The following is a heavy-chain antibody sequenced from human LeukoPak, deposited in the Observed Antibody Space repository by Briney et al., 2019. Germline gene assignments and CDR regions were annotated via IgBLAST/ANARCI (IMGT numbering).Heavy chain of an antibody. J-gene: IGHJ1*01. CDR2: IYTSGNT. Sequence: PSQTLSLTCTVSGGSISSGNYYWSWIRQPAGKGLEWIGRIYTSGNTNCNPSLKSRVTISVDTSKNQFSLKLNSVSAADTAVYYCASSNPLGNGFSPHWGQGTLVTVSS. CDR3: ASSNPLGNGFSPH. D-gene: IGHD2-8*01. V-gene: IGHV4-61*02. CDR1: GGSISSGNYY.